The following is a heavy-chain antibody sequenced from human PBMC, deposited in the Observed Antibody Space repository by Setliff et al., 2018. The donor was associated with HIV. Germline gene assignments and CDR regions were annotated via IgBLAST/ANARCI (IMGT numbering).Heavy chain of an antibody. D-gene: IGHD6-19*01. CDR2: INPNSGGT. V-gene: IGHV1-2*02. CDR1: GYTFTNYY. CDR3: ARDPAMSGWALAD. Sequence: ASVKVSCKASGYTFTNYYMHWVRQAPGQGLEWMGWINPNSGGTNYAQKFQGRVTMTRDTSISTAYMELSRLRSDDSAVYYCARDPAMSGWALADWGQGTLVTVSS. J-gene: IGHJ4*02.